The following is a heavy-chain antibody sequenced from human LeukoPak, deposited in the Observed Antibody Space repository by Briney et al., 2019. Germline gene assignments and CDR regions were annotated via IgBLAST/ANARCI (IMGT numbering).Heavy chain of an antibody. D-gene: IGHD5-18*01. CDR2: IWYDGSNK. CDR3: ARDWGGSYVDTAMVTGFDY. V-gene: IGHV3-33*01. J-gene: IGHJ4*02. CDR1: GFTFSSYG. Sequence: PGGSLRLSCAASGFTFSSYGMHWVRQAPGKGLEWVAVIWYDGSNKYYADSVKGRFTISRDNSKNTLYLQMNSLRAEDTAVYYCARDWGGSYVDTAMVTGFDYWGQGTLVTVSS.